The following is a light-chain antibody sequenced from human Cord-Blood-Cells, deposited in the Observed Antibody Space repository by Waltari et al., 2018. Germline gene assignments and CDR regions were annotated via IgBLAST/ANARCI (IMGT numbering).Light chain of an antibody. J-gene: IGLJ1*01. CDR3: SSYTSSSTSLYV. V-gene: IGLV2-14*01. CDR2: DVS. CDR1: SSDVGGYNY. Sequence: QSALTPPASVSGSPGQSITISCTGTSSDVGGYNYVSWYQQHPGKAPKIMIYDVSNRPSGVSNRFSGSKSGNTASLTISGLQAEDEADYYCSSYTSSSTSLYVFGTETKVTVL.